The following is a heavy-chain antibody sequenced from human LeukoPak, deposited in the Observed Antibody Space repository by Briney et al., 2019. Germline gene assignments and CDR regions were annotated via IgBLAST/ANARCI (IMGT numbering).Heavy chain of an antibody. CDR2: IYPGDSDT. CDR1: GYIFTSYW. Sequence: GESLEISCQGSGYIFTSYWIGWVRQVPGKVLECMAIIYPGDSDTRYSPSFQGHVPISSDKSISTAYLQWSSLKASDTAMYYCARLGMDAWGQWSTVTVS. CDR3: ARLGMDA. J-gene: IGHJ6*02. V-gene: IGHV5-51*01.